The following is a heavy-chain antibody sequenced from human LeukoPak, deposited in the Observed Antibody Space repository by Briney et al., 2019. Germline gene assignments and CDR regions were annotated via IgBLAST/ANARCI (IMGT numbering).Heavy chain of an antibody. V-gene: IGHV3-53*04. CDR1: GFNVSSNY. J-gene: IGHJ4*02. CDR3: AREGGYYYDSSGYYDY. Sequence: GGSLRLSCAASGFNVSSNYMNWVRQAPGKGLEWVSVIYSDGSAYYADSVKGRFTVSRHNSKNTLYLQMNSLRTEDTAVYYCAREGGYYYDSSGYYDYWGQGTLVTVSS. CDR2: IYSDGSA. D-gene: IGHD3-22*01.